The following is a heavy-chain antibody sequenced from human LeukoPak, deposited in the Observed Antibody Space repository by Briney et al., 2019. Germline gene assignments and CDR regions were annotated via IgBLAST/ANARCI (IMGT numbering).Heavy chain of an antibody. J-gene: IGHJ4*02. V-gene: IGHV3-11*01. CDR2: ISSSGSTI. CDR3: ARTDDSGSYYYYFDY. D-gene: IGHD3-10*01. Sequence: KPGGSLRLSCAASGFTFSDYYMSWIRQAPGKGLEWVSYISSSGSTIYYADSVEGRFTISRDNAKNSLYLQMNSLRAEDTAVYYCARTDDSGSYYYYFDYWGQGTLVTVSS. CDR1: GFTFSDYY.